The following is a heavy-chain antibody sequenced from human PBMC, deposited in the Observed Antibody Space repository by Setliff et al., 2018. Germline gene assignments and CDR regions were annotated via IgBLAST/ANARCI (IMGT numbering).Heavy chain of an antibody. V-gene: IGHV1-3*01. CDR1: GYTFTSYA. J-gene: IGHJ6*03. Sequence: ASVKVSCKASGYTFTSYAMHWVRQAPGQRLEWMGWINAGNGSTKYSQKFQGRVTITRDTSASTAYMELSSLRSEDTAVYYCAREVVLEWLSTYYYYYYMDVWGKGTTVTVSS. D-gene: IGHD3-3*01. CDR3: AREVVLEWLSTYYYYYYMDV. CDR2: INAGNGST.